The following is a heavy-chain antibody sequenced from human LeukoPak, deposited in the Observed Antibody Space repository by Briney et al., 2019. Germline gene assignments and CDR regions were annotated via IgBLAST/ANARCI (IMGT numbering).Heavy chain of an antibody. Sequence: SETLSLTCAVYGGSFSNYYWSWIRQPPGKGLEWIGEINHSGSTNYNPSLKSRVTISVDTSKNQFSLKLSSVTAADTAVYYCARRKNTAIAMVRGVRGGLNWFDPWGQGTLVTVSS. J-gene: IGHJ5*02. CDR3: ARRKNTAIAMVRGVRGGLNWFDP. D-gene: IGHD3-10*01. CDR2: INHSGST. V-gene: IGHV4-34*01. CDR1: GGSFSNYY.